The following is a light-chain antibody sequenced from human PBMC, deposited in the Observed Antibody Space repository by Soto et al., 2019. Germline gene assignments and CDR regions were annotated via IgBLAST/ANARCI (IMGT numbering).Light chain of an antibody. CDR1: RSISSN. CDR3: QQCSNWPKT. Sequence: EIVMTQSPATLSVSPGERATLSCRGSRSISSNLAWYQQKPGQAPRLLIHGASTRATGIPARFSGSGSGTEFTLTISSLQSEDFAVYYCQQCSNWPKTFGPGTKVEIK. V-gene: IGKV3-15*01. J-gene: IGKJ1*01. CDR2: GAS.